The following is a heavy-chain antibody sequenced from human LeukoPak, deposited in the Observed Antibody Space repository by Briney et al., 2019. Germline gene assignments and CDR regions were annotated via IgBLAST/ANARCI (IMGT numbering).Heavy chain of an antibody. J-gene: IGHJ6*02. Sequence: GGSLKLSCAASGFTFSSYAMSWVRQAPGKGLEWVSAISGSGGSTYYADSVKGRFTISRDNSKNTLYLQMNSLRAEDTAVYYCAKMDIVVVPAAHYGMDVWGQGTTVTVSS. CDR2: ISGSGGST. V-gene: IGHV3-23*01. CDR3: AKMDIVVVPAAHYGMDV. D-gene: IGHD2-2*03. CDR1: GFTFSSYA.